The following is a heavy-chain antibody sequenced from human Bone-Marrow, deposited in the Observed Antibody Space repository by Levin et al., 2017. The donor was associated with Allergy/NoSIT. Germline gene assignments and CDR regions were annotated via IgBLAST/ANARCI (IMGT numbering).Heavy chain of an antibody. J-gene: IGHJ5*02. D-gene: IGHD2-15*01. CDR2: INPNSGNT. CDR3: ARGDCYSGSCYGPDWFDP. Sequence: LGESLKISCKTSGYTFTCYNVYWVRQATGQGLEWMGYINPNSGNTAYARKFQGRVTMTRNSSITTAYMELSSLRSEDTAMYYCARGDCYSGSCYGPDWFDPWGQGTQVTVSS. V-gene: IGHV1-8*01. CDR1: GYTFTCYN.